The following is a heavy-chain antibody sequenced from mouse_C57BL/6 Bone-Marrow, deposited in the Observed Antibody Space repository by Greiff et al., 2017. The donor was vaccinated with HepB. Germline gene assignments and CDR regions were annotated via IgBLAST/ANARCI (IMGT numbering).Heavy chain of an antibody. CDR1: GFNIKDDY. Sequence: VQLQQSGAELVRPGASVKLSCTASGFNIKDDYMHWVKQRPEQGLEWIGWIDPENGDTEYASKFQGKATITADTSSNTAYLQLSSLTSEDTAVYYCTMILYDGYLYAMDYWGQGTSVTVSS. D-gene: IGHD2-3*01. CDR3: TMILYDGYLYAMDY. V-gene: IGHV14-4*01. J-gene: IGHJ4*01. CDR2: IDPENGDT.